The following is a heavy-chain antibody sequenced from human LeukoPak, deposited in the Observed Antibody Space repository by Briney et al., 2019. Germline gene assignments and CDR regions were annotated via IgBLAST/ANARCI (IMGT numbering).Heavy chain of an antibody. Sequence: GSLRLSCAASGFTFSSYGMHWVRQAPGKGLEWVAVISYDGSNKYYADSVKGRFTISRDNSKNTLYLQMNSLRAEDTAVYYCAKVAVEMATIRADDDAFDIWGQGTMVTVSS. J-gene: IGHJ3*02. CDR2: ISYDGSNK. CDR3: AKVAVEMATIRADDDAFDI. CDR1: GFTFSSYG. V-gene: IGHV3-30*18. D-gene: IGHD5-24*01.